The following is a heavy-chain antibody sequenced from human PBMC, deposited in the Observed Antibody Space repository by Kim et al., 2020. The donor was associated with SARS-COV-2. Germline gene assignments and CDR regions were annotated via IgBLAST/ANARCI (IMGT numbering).Heavy chain of an antibody. CDR1: GVSISSYH. CDR3: ARPTKMGFYDAFDI. Sequence: SETLSLTCTVSGVSISSYHWTWIRQSPGKGLEWVGSTNHNPSLKSRVTISVDTSKSHFLLNLSSVTAADTAVYYCARPTKMGFYDAFDIWGQGTRVIVSS. CDR2: ST. J-gene: IGHJ3*02. D-gene: IGHD2-8*01. V-gene: IGHV4-59*01.